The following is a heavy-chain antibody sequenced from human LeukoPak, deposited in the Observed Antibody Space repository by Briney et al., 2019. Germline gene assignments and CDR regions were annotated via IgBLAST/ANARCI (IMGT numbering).Heavy chain of an antibody. CDR2: INHSGST. CDR3: ARASGDYDFWSGYYPRWFDP. J-gene: IGHJ5*02. D-gene: IGHD3-3*01. V-gene: IGHV4-34*01. Sequence: SETLSLTCAVYGGSFSGYYWSWIRQPPGKGLEWIGEINHSGSTNYNPSLKSRVTISVDTSKNQFSLKLSSVTAADTAVYYCARASGDYDFWSGYYPRWFDPWGQGTLVTVSS. CDR1: GGSFSGYY.